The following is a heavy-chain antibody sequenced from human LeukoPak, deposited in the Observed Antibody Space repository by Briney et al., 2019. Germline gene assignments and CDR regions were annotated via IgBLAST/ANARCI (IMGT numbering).Heavy chain of an antibody. CDR2: ISWNSGSI. V-gene: IGHV3-9*01. CDR3: AREAYYDILTGYRGKYFEY. D-gene: IGHD3-9*01. J-gene: IGHJ4*02. CDR1: GFTFDEHA. Sequence: GWSLRLSRAPSGFTFDEHAMHWVPQAPGQGLESASGISWNSGSIGYADSVKGRFTISRDNAKNSLYLQMNSLRAEDKALYYCAREAYYDILTGYRGKYFEYWGQGTLVTVSS.